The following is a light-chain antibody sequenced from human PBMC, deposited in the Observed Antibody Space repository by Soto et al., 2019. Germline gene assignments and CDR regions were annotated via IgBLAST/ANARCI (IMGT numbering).Light chain of an antibody. J-gene: IGLJ1*01. CDR3: CSYAGGYTHV. CDR2: DVS. V-gene: IGLV2-11*01. Sequence: QSALTQPRSVSGSPGQSVSVFCTGTSSDVGTYNYVSWYQQHPGKAPKLMIYDVSNRPSGVPDRFSGSKSGNTASLTISGLQAEDDADYYCCSYAGGYTHVFGTGTQLTVL. CDR1: SSDVGTYNY.